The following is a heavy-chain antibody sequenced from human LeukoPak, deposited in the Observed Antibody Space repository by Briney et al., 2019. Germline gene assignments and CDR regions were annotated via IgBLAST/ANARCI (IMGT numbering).Heavy chain of an antibody. CDR3: AKGMYGVGGALDY. CDR1: GFIFRTYD. Sequence: GGSLRLSCAASGFIFRTYDMNWVRQAPGKGLEYVSGITAGGGNTYYGDSLKGRFTISRDDSKDTLFLQMNSLRVEDTAVYYCAKGMYGVGGALDYWGRGSLVTVSS. CDR2: ITAGGGNT. D-gene: IGHD2-21*01. V-gene: IGHV3-23*01. J-gene: IGHJ4*02.